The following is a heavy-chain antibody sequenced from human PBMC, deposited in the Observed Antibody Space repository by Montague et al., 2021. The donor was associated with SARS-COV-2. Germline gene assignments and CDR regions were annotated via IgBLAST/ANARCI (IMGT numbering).Heavy chain of an antibody. CDR3: ARTTTRMLYPENAFDI. CDR2: TYYRSKWYH. CDR1: GDSVSSKTAT. J-gene: IGHJ3*02. Sequence: CAISGDSVSSKTATWNWIRQSPSRGIEWLGRTYYRSKWYHDYAIXLKSRITINPDTSKNQFSLQLSSVAPEDTAVFYCARTTTRMLYPENAFDIWGQGTMVTVSS. D-gene: IGHD2-15*01. V-gene: IGHV6-1*01.